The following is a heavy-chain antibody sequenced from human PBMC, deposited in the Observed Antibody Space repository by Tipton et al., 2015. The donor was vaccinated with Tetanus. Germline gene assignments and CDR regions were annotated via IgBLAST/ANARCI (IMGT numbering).Heavy chain of an antibody. CDR1: GFIFSSYG. V-gene: IGHV3-33*01. J-gene: IGHJ4*02. CDR2: SWYDGTDN. Sequence: TASGFIFSSYGIHWVRQAPGKGLEWLAVSWYDGTDNYYADSVKGRFTISRDNSKNTLYLQMNSLRAEDTALYYCAREADCSGGSCFSGDFDTWGQGTQVTVSS. CDR3: AREADCSGGSCFSGDFDT. D-gene: IGHD2-15*01.